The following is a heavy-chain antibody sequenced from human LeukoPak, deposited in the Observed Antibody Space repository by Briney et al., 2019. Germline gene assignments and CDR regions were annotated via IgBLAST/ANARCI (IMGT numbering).Heavy chain of an antibody. CDR3: AKLTSITMVRGYVGAFDI. J-gene: IGHJ3*02. CDR1: GFTFDDYA. D-gene: IGHD3-10*01. V-gene: IGHV3-23*01. Sequence: GGSLRLSCAASGFTFDDYAKHWVRHAPGKGLEWVSAISGSGGSTYYADSVKGRFTISRDNSKNTLYLQMNSLRAEDTAVYYCAKLTSITMVRGYVGAFDIWGQGTMVTVSS. CDR2: ISGSGGST.